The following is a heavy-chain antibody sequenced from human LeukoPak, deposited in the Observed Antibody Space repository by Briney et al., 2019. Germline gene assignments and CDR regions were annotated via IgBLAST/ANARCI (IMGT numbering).Heavy chain of an antibody. Sequence: GGSLRLSCAASGFTFSSYAMSWVRQAPGKGLEWVSVISGSGGSTYYVDSVEGRFTISRDNSKNTLFLQMNSLRAEDTAVYYCAKRGYDRGGYYGYFDYWGQEPWSPSPQ. J-gene: IGHJ4*01. D-gene: IGHD3-22*01. CDR2: ISGSGGST. CDR3: AKRGYDRGGYYGYFDY. V-gene: IGHV3-23*01. CDR1: GFTFSSYA.